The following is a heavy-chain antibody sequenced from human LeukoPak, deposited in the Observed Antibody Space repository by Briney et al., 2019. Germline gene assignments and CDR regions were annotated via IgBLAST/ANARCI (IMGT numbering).Heavy chain of an antibody. CDR1: GGSFSGYY. Sequence: SETLSLTCAVYGGSFSGYYWSWIRQPPGKGLEWIGEINHSGSTNYNPSLKSRVTISVDTPKNQFSLELSSATAADTAVYYCARDLPYCGGGSCYRKIFDYWGQGTLVTVSS. CDR2: INHSGST. J-gene: IGHJ4*02. CDR3: ARDLPYCGGGSCYRKIFDY. D-gene: IGHD2-15*01. V-gene: IGHV4-34*01.